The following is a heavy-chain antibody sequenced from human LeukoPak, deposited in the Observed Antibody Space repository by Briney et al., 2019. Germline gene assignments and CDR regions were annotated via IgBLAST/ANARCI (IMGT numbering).Heavy chain of an antibody. CDR1: GFTFSSYG. Sequence: TGGSLRLSCAASGFTFSSYGMHWVRQAPGKGLEWVAVTSYDGSNKYYADSVKGRFTISRDNSKNTLYLQMNSLRAEDTAVYYCAKAPTPYYDILTPLDYWGQGALVTVSS. CDR2: TSYDGSNK. J-gene: IGHJ4*02. CDR3: AKAPTPYYDILTPLDY. V-gene: IGHV3-30*18. D-gene: IGHD3-9*01.